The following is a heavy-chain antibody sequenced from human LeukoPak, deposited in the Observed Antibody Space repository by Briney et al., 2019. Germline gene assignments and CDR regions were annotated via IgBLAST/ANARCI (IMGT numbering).Heavy chain of an antibody. CDR2: ISYDGSNK. V-gene: IGHV3-30-3*01. Sequence: GRSLRLSCAASGFTFSSYAMHWVRQAPGKGLEWVAVISYDGSNKYYADSVKGRFIISRDNSKNTLYLQMNSLRAEDTAVYYCARARGYSYGVFDYWGQGTLVTVSS. D-gene: IGHD5-18*01. CDR3: ARARGYSYGVFDY. J-gene: IGHJ4*02. CDR1: GFTFSSYA.